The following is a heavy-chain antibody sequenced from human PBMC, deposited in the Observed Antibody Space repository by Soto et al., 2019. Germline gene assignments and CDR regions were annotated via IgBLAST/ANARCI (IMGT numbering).Heavy chain of an antibody. D-gene: IGHD2-2*01. V-gene: IGHV1-18*01. CDR3: ARGGWKDSVVVPASSTHYYYYYYMDL. Sequence: QVKLVRSGAEVKKPGASVKVSCKASGYTFTSYGISWVRQAPGQGLEWMGWISAYNGNTNYAQKLQGRVTMTTDTFNSTAYMELRSLRSDYTAVYYCARGGWKDSVVVPASSTHYYYYYYMDLWGKGTSVTVSS. CDR2: ISAYNGNT. J-gene: IGHJ6*03. CDR1: GYTFTSYG.